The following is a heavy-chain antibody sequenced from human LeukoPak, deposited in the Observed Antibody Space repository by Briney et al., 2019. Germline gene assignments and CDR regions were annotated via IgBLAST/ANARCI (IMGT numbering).Heavy chain of an antibody. D-gene: IGHD3-9*01. J-gene: IGHJ3*02. Sequence: SETLSLTCTVSGGSISSYYWSWIRQPPGKGLEWIGYIYYSGSTNYNPSLKSRVTTSVDTSKNQFSLKLSSVTAADTAVYYCARDLSTIRAFDIWGQGTMVTVSS. CDR1: GGSISSYY. CDR2: IYYSGST. CDR3: ARDLSTIRAFDI. V-gene: IGHV4-59*01.